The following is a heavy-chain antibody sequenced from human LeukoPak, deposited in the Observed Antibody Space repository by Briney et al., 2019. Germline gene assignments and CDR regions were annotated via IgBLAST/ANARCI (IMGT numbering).Heavy chain of an antibody. CDR2: IRYDGITK. J-gene: IGHJ4*02. CDR1: GFSFSGYG. Sequence: TGGSLRLSCAASGFSFSGYGMHWVRQVPGKGLEWVAFIRYDGITKFYTDSVKGRFAISRDNSKNTLSLQMNSLRTEDTAVYYRAALHTGTFVDYWGQGTLVTVSS. D-gene: IGHD1-7*01. CDR3: AALHTGTFVDY. V-gene: IGHV3-30*02.